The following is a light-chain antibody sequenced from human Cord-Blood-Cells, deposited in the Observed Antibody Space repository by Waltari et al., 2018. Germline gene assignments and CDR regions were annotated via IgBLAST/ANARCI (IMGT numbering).Light chain of an antibody. J-gene: IGKJ1*01. Sequence: EIVLTQSPGTLSLSPGERATPSCRASQSVSSSYLAWSQQKPGQAPRLLIYGASSRATGIPDRFSGSGSGTDFTLTISRLEPEDFAVYYCQQYGSSPWTFGQGTKVEIK. CDR2: GAS. CDR1: QSVSSSY. V-gene: IGKV3-20*01. CDR3: QQYGSSPWT.